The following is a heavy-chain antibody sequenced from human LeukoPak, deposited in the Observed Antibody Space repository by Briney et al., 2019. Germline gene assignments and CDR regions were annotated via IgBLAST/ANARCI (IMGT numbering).Heavy chain of an antibody. J-gene: IGHJ5*02. CDR3: ARDGVPAAKFDP. Sequence: SVKVSCKASGGTFSSYAISWVRQAPGQGLEWMGGIIPIFGTANYAQKFQGRVTITADESTSTAYMELSGLRSEDTAVYYCARDGVPAAKFDPWGQGTLVTVSS. D-gene: IGHD2-2*01. CDR2: IIPIFGTA. CDR1: GGTFSSYA. V-gene: IGHV1-69*13.